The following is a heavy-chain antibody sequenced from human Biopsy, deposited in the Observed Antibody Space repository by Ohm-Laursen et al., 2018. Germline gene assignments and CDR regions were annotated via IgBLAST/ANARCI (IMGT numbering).Heavy chain of an antibody. D-gene: IGHD3-22*01. V-gene: IGHV4-39*01. Sequence: GTLSLTCTVSGGSISSSTFYWGWIRQPPGKGLEWIGSVDYSGSGHYNPSLESRITISIDTSKNQFSLRLSSVTAADTAVYYCARSPPPYYYDNSGYYWVNWGQGTLVTVSS. CDR2: VDYSGSG. CDR3: ARSPPPYYYDNSGYYWVN. J-gene: IGHJ4*02. CDR1: GGSISSSTFY.